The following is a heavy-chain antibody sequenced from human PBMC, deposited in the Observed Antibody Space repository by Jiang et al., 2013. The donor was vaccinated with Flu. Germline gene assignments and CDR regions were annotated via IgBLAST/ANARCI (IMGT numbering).Heavy chain of an antibody. CDR1: GYSISSGYY. Sequence: PGLVKPSETLSLTCTVSGYSISSGYYWGWIRQPPGKGLEWIGSIYHSGSTYYNPSLKSRVTISVDTSKNQFSLKLSSVTAADTAVYYCARERHPHYWGQGTLVTVSS. V-gene: IGHV4-38-2*02. J-gene: IGHJ4*02. CDR2: IYHSGST. CDR3: ARERHPHY.